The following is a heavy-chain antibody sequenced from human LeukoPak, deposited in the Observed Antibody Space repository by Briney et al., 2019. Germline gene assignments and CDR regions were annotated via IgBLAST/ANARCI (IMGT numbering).Heavy chain of an antibody. D-gene: IGHD3-10*01. CDR1: GYTLTGYC. CDR2: INPNSGGT. V-gene: IGHV1-2*02. J-gene: IGHJ6*02. CDR3: VLVPGLTIYYSYGMDV. Sequence: GASVKLSCKASGYTLTGYCMHWVRQAPGHGLEWMGWINPNSGGTNYAQKFQGRVTMTRDTSISTAYMELSRLRSDDTAVYYCVLVPGLTIYYSYGMDVWGQGTTVTVSS.